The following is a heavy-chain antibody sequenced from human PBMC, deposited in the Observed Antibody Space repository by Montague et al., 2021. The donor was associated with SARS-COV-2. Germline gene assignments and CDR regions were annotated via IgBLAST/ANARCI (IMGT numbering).Heavy chain of an antibody. CDR3: ARASAPLYYYDSSGYIVN. V-gene: IGHV3-21*01. D-gene: IGHD3-22*01. CDR1: GFPFSSYS. J-gene: IGHJ4*02. CDR2: ISSSSSYI. Sequence: YLRLSCAASGFPFSSYSMNWVRQAPGKGLEWVSSISSSSSYIYYADSVKGRFTISRDNAKNSLYLQMNSLRAEDTAVYYCARASAPLYYYDSSGYIVNWGQGTLVTVSS.